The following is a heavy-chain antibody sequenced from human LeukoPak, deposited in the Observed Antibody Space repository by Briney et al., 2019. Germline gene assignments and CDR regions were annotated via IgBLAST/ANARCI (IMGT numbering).Heavy chain of an antibody. CDR2: ISWNSGSI. V-gene: IGHV3-9*01. Sequence: GGSLRLSCEASGYTFDDYAMHWVRHAPGKGVEWVSAISWNSGSIGYADSVKGRFTISRDNGKNSLYLQMNSLRTEDTALYYCAKGHTYGLGESYLDFWGQGTLVSVSS. J-gene: IGHJ4*02. CDR1: GYTFDDYA. D-gene: IGHD5-18*01. CDR3: AKGHTYGLGESYLDF.